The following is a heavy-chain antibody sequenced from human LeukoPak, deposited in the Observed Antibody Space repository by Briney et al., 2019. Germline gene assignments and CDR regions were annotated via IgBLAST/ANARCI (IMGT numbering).Heavy chain of an antibody. CDR3: AKGPDYDYVWGSYRLDY. Sequence: SETLSLTCTVSGGSISTYYWSWIRQPPGKGLEWIGYIHYTGRTNYNPSLKSRVSISVDPSKNQFSLRLSSVTAADTAVYYCAKGPDYDYVWGSYRLDYWGQGTLVTVSS. CDR1: GGSISTYY. D-gene: IGHD3-16*02. V-gene: IGHV4-59*01. CDR2: IHYTGRT. J-gene: IGHJ4*02.